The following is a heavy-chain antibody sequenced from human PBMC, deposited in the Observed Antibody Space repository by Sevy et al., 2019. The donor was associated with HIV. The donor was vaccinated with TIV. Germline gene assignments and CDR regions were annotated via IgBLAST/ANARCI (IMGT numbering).Heavy chain of an antibody. CDR2: IKSKIDGETT. V-gene: IGHV3-15*01. CDR3: ATAPGYYDSAPFDY. D-gene: IGHD3-22*01. J-gene: IGHJ4*02. Sequence: GGSLRLSCAVSGFTFNNAWMNWVRQAPGTGLQWVGLIKSKIDGETTDYAAPVKGRFTMSRHDSKNTLFLQMNSLKIEDTAVYYCATAPGYYDSAPFDYWGPGTLVTVSS. CDR1: GFTFNNAW.